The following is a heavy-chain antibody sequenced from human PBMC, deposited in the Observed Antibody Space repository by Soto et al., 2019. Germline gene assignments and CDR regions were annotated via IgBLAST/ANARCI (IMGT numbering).Heavy chain of an antibody. Sequence: EVQLVESGGGVVQPGGSLRLSCAASGFTFSSYSMNWVRQAPGKGLEWVSDISSSSSTIYYADSVKGRFTISRDNAKNSLYLQMNSLSAEDTAVDYCARVNWNYDCYYYYMDVWGKGTTVTVSS. J-gene: IGHJ6*03. CDR2: ISSSSSTI. CDR3: ARVNWNYDCYYYYMDV. D-gene: IGHD1-7*01. V-gene: IGHV3-48*01. CDR1: GFTFSSYS.